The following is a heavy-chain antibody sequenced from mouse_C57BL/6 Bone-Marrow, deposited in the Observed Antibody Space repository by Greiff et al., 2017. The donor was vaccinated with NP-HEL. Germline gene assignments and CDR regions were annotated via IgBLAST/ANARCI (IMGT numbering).Heavy chain of an antibody. V-gene: IGHV1-15*01. CDR3: TREDDYGSSPYWYFDV. CDR1: GYTFTDYE. D-gene: IGHD1-1*01. J-gene: IGHJ1*03. Sequence: QVQLKESGAELVRPGASVTLSCKASGYTFTDYEMHWVKQTPVHGLEWIGAIDPETGGTAYNQKFKGKAILTADKSSSTAYMELRSLTSEDSAVYYCTREDDYGSSPYWYFDVWGTGTTVTVSS. CDR2: IDPETGGT.